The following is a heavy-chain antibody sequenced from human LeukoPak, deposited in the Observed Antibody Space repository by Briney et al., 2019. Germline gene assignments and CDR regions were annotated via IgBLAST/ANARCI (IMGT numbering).Heavy chain of an antibody. CDR3: ARALRYCSGGSCDHDAFDI. D-gene: IGHD2-15*01. J-gene: IGHJ3*02. V-gene: IGHV4-59*01. Sequence: PQTLSPTPTLSGGSLSRYSWSWVPQPPGKGLEWIGDIYYSGSTNDNPSLKSRVTISVDTSKNQFSLKLSSVTAADTAVYYCARALRYCSGGSCDHDAFDIWAQGTMVTVS. CDR1: GGSLSRYS. CDR2: IYYSGST.